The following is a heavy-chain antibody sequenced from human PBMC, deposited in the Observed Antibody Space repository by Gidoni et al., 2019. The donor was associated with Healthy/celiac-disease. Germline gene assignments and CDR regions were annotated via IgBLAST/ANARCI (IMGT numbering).Heavy chain of an antibody. Sequence: EVQLLESGGGLVQPGGSLRPSCAASGFTFSSYAMSWVRQAPGTGLEWVAAISGSGGSTYYADSVKGRFTISRDNSKNTLYLQMNSLRAEDTAVYYCAKAQWELLYYYGMDVWGQGTTVTVSS. J-gene: IGHJ6*02. CDR1: GFTFSSYA. V-gene: IGHV3-23*01. CDR3: AKAQWELLYYYGMDV. CDR2: ISGSGGST. D-gene: IGHD1-26*01.